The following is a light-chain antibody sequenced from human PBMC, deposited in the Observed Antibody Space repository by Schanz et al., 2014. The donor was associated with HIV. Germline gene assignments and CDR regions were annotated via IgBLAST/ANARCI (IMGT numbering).Light chain of an antibody. V-gene: IGLV1-40*01. CDR1: SSNIGAGYD. CDR2: DND. CDR3: STWDDRLNGVV. J-gene: IGLJ2*01. Sequence: QSVLTQPPSLSGAPGQRISLSCNGSSSNIGAGYDVHWYQHFPGTAPRLLIFDNDNRPSGVPDRISGSKSGTSASLAITGLQGDDEAEYYCSTWDDRLNGVVFGGGTKLTVL.